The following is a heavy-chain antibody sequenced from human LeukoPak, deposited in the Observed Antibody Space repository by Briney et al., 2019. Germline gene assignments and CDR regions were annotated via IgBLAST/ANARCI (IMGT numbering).Heavy chain of an antibody. CDR1: GYTFTSYD. CDR3: ARGEAPRYSGYQGEFDY. Sequence: ASVKVSCKASGYTFTSYDLNWVRQATGQGLEWMGWMNPNSGNTGYAQKFQGRVTITRNTSISTAYMELSSLRSEDTAVYYCARGEAPRYSGYQGEFDYWGQGTLVTVSS. CDR2: MNPNSGNT. V-gene: IGHV1-8*03. J-gene: IGHJ4*02. D-gene: IGHD5-12*01.